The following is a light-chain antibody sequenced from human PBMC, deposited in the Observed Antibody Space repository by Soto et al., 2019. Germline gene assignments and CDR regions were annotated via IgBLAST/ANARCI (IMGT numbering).Light chain of an antibody. CDR2: DAS. CDR1: QSVSSN. J-gene: IGKJ5*01. CDR3: QQYGNSPIT. V-gene: IGKV3-20*01. Sequence: EIVMTQSPATLSVSPGERATLSCRASQSVSSNLAWYQQKPGQAPRLLIYDASSRATGIPDRFSGGGSGTDFTLTISRLEPEDFAVYYCQQYGNSPITFGQGTRLEIK.